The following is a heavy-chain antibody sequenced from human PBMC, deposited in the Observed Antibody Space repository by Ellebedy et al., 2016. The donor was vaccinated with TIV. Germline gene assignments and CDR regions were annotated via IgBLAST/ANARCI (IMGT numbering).Heavy chain of an antibody. Sequence: GESLKISCAASGFTFSSYSLNWVRQAPGKGLEWVSYISSSSSTMYYADSVKGRFTISRDNAKSSLFLQMNSLRDEDTAVYYCARVGVLERRGAFEIWGQGTMVTVSS. J-gene: IGHJ3*02. CDR3: ARVGVLERRGAFEI. V-gene: IGHV3-48*02. D-gene: IGHD1-1*01. CDR2: ISSSSSTM. CDR1: GFTFSSYS.